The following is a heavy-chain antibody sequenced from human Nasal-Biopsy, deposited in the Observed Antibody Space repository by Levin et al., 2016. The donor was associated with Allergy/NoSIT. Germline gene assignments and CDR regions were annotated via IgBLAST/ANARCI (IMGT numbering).Heavy chain of an antibody. CDR3: AREWMQGRLWGFDP. J-gene: IGHJ5*02. D-gene: IGHD2-21*01. V-gene: IGHV3-53*01. Sequence: GESLKISCAASGFTVRGNYMSWVRQAPGKGLEWVSLIYSEGTTKSADSVRGRFTISRDNSKNTLYLQMNSLRAEDTAVYYCAREWMQGRLWGFDPWGQGTLVTVSS. CDR1: GFTVRGNY. CDR2: IYSEGTT.